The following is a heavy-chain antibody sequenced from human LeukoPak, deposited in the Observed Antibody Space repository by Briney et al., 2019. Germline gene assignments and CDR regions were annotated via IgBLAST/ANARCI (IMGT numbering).Heavy chain of an antibody. J-gene: IGHJ5*02. CDR2: IYYSGST. V-gene: IGHV4-31*03. CDR1: GGSISSGGYY. Sequence: SETLSLTCTVSGGSISSGGYYWSWIRQHPGKGLEWIGYIYYSGSTYYNPSLKSRVTISVDTSKNQFSLKLSSVTAADTAVYYCARGSRGWYRENNWFDPWGQGTLVTVSS. CDR3: ARGSRGWYRENNWFDP. D-gene: IGHD6-19*01.